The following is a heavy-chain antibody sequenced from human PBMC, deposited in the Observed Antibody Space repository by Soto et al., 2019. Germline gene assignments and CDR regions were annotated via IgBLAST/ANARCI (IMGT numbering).Heavy chain of an antibody. J-gene: IGHJ4*02. V-gene: IGHV4-34*01. D-gene: IGHD2-15*01. CDR3: AIRDCSGGSCYPGLWNY. CDR2: INHSGST. CDR1: GGSFSGYY. Sequence: SETLSLTCAVYGGSFSGYYWSWIRQPPGKGLEWIGEINHSGSTNYNPSLKSRVTISVDTSKNQFSLKLSSVTAADTAVYYCAIRDCSGGSCYPGLWNYWGQGTLVTVSS.